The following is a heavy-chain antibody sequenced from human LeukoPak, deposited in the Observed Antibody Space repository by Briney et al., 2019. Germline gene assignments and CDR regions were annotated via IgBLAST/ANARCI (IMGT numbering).Heavy chain of an antibody. V-gene: IGHV1-18*01. D-gene: IGHD5-18*01. CDR1: GYTFTDFG. Sequence: ASVKVSCKASGYTFTDFGISWVRQAPGQGLEWMGWISAYNGNRNYVQKFHDRVTMTTDTSTSTAYMELRSLRSDDTAMYYCTGDLGVDTTMIFFGYWGQGTLVTVSS. CDR2: ISAYNGNR. J-gene: IGHJ4*02. CDR3: TGDLGVDTTMIFFGY.